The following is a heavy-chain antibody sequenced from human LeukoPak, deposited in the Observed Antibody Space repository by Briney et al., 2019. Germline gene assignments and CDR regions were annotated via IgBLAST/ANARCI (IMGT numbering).Heavy chain of an antibody. CDR2: ISAYNGNT. J-gene: IGHJ4*02. CDR3: ARAPDYYDSSGYADY. CDR1: GYTFTSCG. D-gene: IGHD3-22*01. V-gene: IGHV1-18*01. Sequence: ASVKVSCKASGYTFTSCGISWVRQAPGQGLEWMGWISAYNGNTNYAQKLQGRVTMTTDTSTSTAYMELRSLRSDDTAVYYCARAPDYYDSSGYADYWGQGTLVTVSS.